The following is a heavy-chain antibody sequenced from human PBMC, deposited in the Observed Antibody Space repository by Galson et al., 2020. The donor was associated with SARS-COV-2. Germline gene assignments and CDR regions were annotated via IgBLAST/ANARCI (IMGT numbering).Heavy chain of an antibody. CDR1: GGSISSFGFY. V-gene: IGHV4-31*03. D-gene: IGHD3-22*01. Sequence: SETLSLTCTVSGGSISSFGFYWSWIRQHPGKGLEWIGYIYYSGSTYYNPSLKSRVTISVDTSKNQFSLKLISVTAADTAVYYCARDDRGKGAFDIWGQGTMVTVSS. CDR3: ARDDRGKGAFDI. J-gene: IGHJ3*02. CDR2: IYYSGST.